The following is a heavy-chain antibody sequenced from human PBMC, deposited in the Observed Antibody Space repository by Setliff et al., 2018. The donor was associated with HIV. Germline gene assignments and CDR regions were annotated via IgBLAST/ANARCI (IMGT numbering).Heavy chain of an antibody. J-gene: IGHJ4*02. CDR2: VYYSGST. D-gene: IGHD1-1*01. V-gene: IGHV4-39*01. CDR1: GGSISSYY. CDR3: ARLRGLNLEPFDY. Sequence: PSETLSLTCTVSGGSISSYYWGWIRQPPGKGLEWIGSVYYSGSTYYNPSLKSRLTISVDTSTNKFSLKLSSVTAADTAVYYCARLRGLNLEPFDYWGQGTLVTVPQ.